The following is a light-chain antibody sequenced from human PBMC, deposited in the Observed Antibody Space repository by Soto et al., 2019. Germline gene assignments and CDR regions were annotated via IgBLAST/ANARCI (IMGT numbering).Light chain of an antibody. Sequence: EIVLTQSPGTLSLSPGETATLSCRASQTIGNIFLFWYQQKPGQAPRLLIYGASSRATGIPDRFSGSGSGTDFTLTITRLEPEDFAVYYCHQYSSAPYTFGQGTNLEIK. V-gene: IGKV3-20*01. CDR1: QTIGNIF. CDR2: GAS. CDR3: HQYSSAPYT. J-gene: IGKJ2*01.